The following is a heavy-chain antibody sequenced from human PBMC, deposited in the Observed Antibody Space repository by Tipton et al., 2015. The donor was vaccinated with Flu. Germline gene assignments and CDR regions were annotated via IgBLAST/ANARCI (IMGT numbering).Heavy chain of an antibody. CDR2: LSYSGNT. CDR1: GGSISSSSYL. CDR3: ARLSFYDVDLKNFYFED. J-gene: IGHJ4*02. Sequence: TLSLTCTVSGGSISSSSYLWSWIRQPPGKGLEWIGGLSYSGNTYYNPSLRSRVVISVDTSKSQFSLKLTSVTAADTAIYYCARLSFYDVDLKNFYFEDWGQGTLVTVSS. D-gene: IGHD3-10*02. V-gene: IGHV4-39*01.